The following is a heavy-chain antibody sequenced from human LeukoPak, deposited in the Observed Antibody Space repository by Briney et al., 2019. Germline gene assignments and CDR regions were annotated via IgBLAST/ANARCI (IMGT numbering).Heavy chain of an antibody. CDR1: GFTITAYA. CDR2: IGITSEYI. D-gene: IGHD4-17*01. V-gene: IGHV3-23*01. CDR3: AKDPNGDYVGAFDT. J-gene: IGHJ3*02. Sequence: GGSLRLSCEASGFTITAYAMSCVRQSPGKGLEWVSGIGITSEYIHYADSVKGRFTISRDNSKNTVYLEMSSLRAEDAAVYYCAKDPNGDYVGAFDTWGQGTMVIVSS.